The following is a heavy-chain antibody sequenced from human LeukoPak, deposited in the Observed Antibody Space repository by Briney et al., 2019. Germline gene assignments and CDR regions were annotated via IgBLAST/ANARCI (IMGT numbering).Heavy chain of an antibody. CDR3: AIVVGCSGGSCYSGWFDP. J-gene: IGHJ5*02. CDR2: ISSSGSYT. CDR1: GFTFSDYY. Sequence: PGGSLRLSCAASGFTFSDYYMSWIRQAPGKGLEWVSYISSSGSYTNYADSVKGRFTISRDNAKNSLYLQMNSLRAEDTAVYYCAIVVGCSGGSCYSGWFDPWGQGTLVTVSS. D-gene: IGHD2-15*01. V-gene: IGHV3-11*06.